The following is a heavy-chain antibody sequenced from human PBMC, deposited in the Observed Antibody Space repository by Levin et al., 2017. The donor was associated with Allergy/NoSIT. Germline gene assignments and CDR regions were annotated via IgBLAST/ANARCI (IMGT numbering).Heavy chain of an antibody. J-gene: IGHJ4*02. Sequence: SGPTLVKPTQTLTLTCTFSDFSLSTSGVGVGWIRQPPGKALEWLALIYWNDDKRYSPSLKSRLTITKDTSKNQVVLTMTNMDPVDTATYYCANYVWGSYIWAYWGQGTLVTVSS. CDR3: ANYVWGSYIWAY. CDR1: DFSLSTSGVG. D-gene: IGHD3-16*01. V-gene: IGHV2-5*01. CDR2: IYWNDDK.